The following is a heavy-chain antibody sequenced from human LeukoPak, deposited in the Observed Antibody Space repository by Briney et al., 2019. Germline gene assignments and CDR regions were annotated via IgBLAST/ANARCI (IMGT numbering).Heavy chain of an antibody. CDR3: AREKASTVTYDTFDI. CDR2: ISSSSSYI. D-gene: IGHD4-17*01. J-gene: IGHJ3*02. CDR1: GFTFSTYS. V-gene: IGHV3-21*01. Sequence: SGGSLRLSCAGSGFTFSTYSMNWVRQAPGKGLEWVSSISSSSSYIYYADSVKGRFTISRDNAKNSLYLQVNSLRAEDTAVYYCAREKASTVTYDTFDIWGQGTMVTVSS.